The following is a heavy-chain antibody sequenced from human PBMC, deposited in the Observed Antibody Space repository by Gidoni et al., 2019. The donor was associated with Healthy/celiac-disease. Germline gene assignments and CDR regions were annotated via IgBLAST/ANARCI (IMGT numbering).Heavy chain of an antibody. CDR3: AKELVARDYYYGMDV. CDR1: GFTFADYA. Sequence: EVQLVESGGGLVQPGRSLRLSCAASGFTFADYAMHWVRQAPGKGLEWVSGISWNSGIIGYADSVKGRFTISRDNAKNSLYLQMNSLRAEDTALYYCAKELVARDYYYGMDVWGQGTTVTVSS. J-gene: IGHJ6*02. D-gene: IGHD2-15*01. V-gene: IGHV3-9*01. CDR2: ISWNSGII.